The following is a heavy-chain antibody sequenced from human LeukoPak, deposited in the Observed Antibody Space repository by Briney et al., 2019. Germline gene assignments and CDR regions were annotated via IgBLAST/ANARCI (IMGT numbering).Heavy chain of an antibody. CDR3: ARVLMVYSDAFDI. V-gene: IGHV4-31*03. Sequence: PSETLSLTCTVSGGSISSGGYYWSWIRQHPGKGLEWIGYIYYSGSTYYNPSLKSRVTISVDTSKNQFSLKLSSVTAADTAVYYCARVLMVYSDAFDIWGQRTMVTVSS. CDR2: IYYSGST. CDR1: GGSISSGGYY. D-gene: IGHD2-8*01. J-gene: IGHJ3*02.